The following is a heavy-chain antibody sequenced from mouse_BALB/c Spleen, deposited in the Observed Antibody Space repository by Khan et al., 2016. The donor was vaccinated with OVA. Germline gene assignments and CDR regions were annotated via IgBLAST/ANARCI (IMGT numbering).Heavy chain of an antibody. J-gene: IGHJ2*01. CDR1: DYTFTDYA. CDR3: AKGGQWLRRGGGNSDY. Sequence: QVQLQQPGPELVRPGESVKIFCQGSDYTFTDYAMHWVKQSHAKSLEWIGVISIYYDNTNYNQKFKGKATMTVDKSSSTAYMELARLTSEVSSIYYCAKGGQWLRRGGGNSDYWGQGTTLTVSS. V-gene: IGHV1S137*01. D-gene: IGHD2-2*01. CDR2: ISIYYDNT.